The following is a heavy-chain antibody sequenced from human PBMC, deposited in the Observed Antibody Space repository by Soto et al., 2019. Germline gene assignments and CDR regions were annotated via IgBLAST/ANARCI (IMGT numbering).Heavy chain of an antibody. J-gene: IGHJ4*02. CDR1: GYTFTDYY. CDR3: AREGGDIVQMVYALPWY. D-gene: IGHD2-8*01. Sequence: QVHLVQSGAEVTKPGASVKVSCKASGYTFTDYYMHWVRQAPGQGLEWMGWINPNSGATSYAQRFQGGGTMTRDTSISTAYMELSSLTSDDTAVYYCAREGGDIVQMVYALPWYWGQGTLVTVSS. CDR2: INPNSGAT. V-gene: IGHV1-2*02.